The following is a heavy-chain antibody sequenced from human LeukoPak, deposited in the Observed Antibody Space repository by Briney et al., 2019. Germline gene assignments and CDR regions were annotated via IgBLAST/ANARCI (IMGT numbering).Heavy chain of an antibody. CDR1: GFTFSDAW. Sequence: GGSLRLSCAASGFTFSDAWMSWVRQAPGKGLECVGRIKSKTAGGTTDYAAPVKGRFTISRDNSKNTLYLQMNSLRAEDTAVYYCAKYGTPGYSSSWFDYWGQGTLVTVSS. D-gene: IGHD6-13*01. V-gene: IGHV3-15*01. CDR2: IKSKTAGGTT. CDR3: AKYGTPGYSSSWFDY. J-gene: IGHJ4*02.